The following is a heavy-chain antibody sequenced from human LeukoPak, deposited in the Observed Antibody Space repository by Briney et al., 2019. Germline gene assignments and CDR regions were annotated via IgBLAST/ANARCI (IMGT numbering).Heavy chain of an antibody. Sequence: SETLPLTCGVFGVSINDYYWSWIRQSPGKGLEWIGEISHTEDTRYNPSLESRVTMSVGTSDNQLSLKLIFVTAADTAVYYCARIRCGHSGSVCYNHWGLGTLVTVSS. V-gene: IGHV4-34*01. CDR1: GVSINDYY. CDR2: ISHTEDT. J-gene: IGHJ1*01. D-gene: IGHD3-9*01. CDR3: ARIRCGHSGSVCYNH.